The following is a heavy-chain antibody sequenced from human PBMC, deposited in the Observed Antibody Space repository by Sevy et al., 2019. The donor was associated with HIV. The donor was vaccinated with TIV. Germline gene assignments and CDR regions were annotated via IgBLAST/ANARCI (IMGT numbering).Heavy chain of an antibody. J-gene: IGHJ4*02. CDR2: INHSGST. CDR3: ARGIVFGVVNTYYFDY. Sequence: SETLSLTCAVYGGSFSGYYWSWIRQPPGKGLEWIGEINHSGSTNYNPSLKSRVTISVDTSKNQFSLKLSSVTAADTAVYYCARGIVFGVVNTYYFDYWGQETLVTVSS. CDR1: GGSFSGYY. V-gene: IGHV4-34*01. D-gene: IGHD3-3*01.